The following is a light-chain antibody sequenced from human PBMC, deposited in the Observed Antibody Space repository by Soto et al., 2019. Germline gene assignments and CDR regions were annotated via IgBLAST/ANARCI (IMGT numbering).Light chain of an antibody. CDR3: SSYTSSSTWKV. CDR1: SSDVGGYNY. J-gene: IGLJ2*01. V-gene: IGLV2-14*01. Sequence: QSALTQPASVSGSPGQSITISCTGTSSDVGGYNYVSWYQQHPGKAPKLMIYDVSNRPSGVSNRFSGSKSGNTASLTLSGLQAEDEADYYCSSYTSSSTWKVFGGGTKLTVL. CDR2: DVS.